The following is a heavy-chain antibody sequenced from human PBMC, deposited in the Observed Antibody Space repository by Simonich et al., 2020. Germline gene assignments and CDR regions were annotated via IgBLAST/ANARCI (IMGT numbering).Heavy chain of an antibody. CDR2: INPNSGGT. D-gene: IGHD7-27*01. CDR1: GYTFTGYY. CDR3: ARGRLTGDKGAFDI. V-gene: IGHV1-2*02. Sequence: QVQLVQSGAEVKKPGASVKVSCKASGYTFTGYYMHWVRQAPGQGLEGMGWINPNSGGTNEAKKFQGRVTMTRDTSISTADMELSRLRSDDTAVYYCARGRLTGDKGAFDIWGQGTMVTVSS. J-gene: IGHJ3*02.